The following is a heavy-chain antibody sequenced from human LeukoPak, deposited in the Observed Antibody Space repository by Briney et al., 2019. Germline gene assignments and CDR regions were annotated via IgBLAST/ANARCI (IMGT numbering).Heavy chain of an antibody. J-gene: IGHJ4*02. Sequence: GGSLRLSCAAPGFTFSSYAMSWVRQAPGKGLAWVAGNSDSGSSSYYTDSVRGRFTISRDNSKNTLYLQMNSLRAEDTAVYYCAKEDSGWHFDYWGQGTLVTVSS. CDR1: GFTFSSYA. D-gene: IGHD6-19*01. CDR3: AKEDSGWHFDY. V-gene: IGHV3-23*01. CDR2: NSDSGSSS.